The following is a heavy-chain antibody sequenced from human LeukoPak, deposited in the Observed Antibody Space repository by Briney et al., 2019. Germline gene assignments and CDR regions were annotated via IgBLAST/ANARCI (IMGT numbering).Heavy chain of an antibody. CDR3: ATGRTSSSKDWFDP. Sequence: PGGSLRLSCAASGFTFTEVWMTWVRQAPGKGLEWVGRIKSKSDGGTTGYAAPVKRRCTISREDTKNTVYMQMDSLKIEDTAVYYCATGRTSSSKDWFDPWGQGTLVTVSS. J-gene: IGHJ5*02. D-gene: IGHD6-6*01. CDR2: IKSKSDGGTT. CDR1: GFTFTEVW. V-gene: IGHV3-15*01.